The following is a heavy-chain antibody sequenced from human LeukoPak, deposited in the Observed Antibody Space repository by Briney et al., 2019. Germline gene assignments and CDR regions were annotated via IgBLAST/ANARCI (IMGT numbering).Heavy chain of an antibody. J-gene: IGHJ4*02. CDR1: GGSINNYY. CDR3: ALRPRRFGVVPAAIGY. V-gene: IGHV4-4*07. Sequence: PSETLSLTCTVSGGSINNYYWNWIRQPAGKGLEYIGRIYTSGSTNYYPSLKSRVTMSIDTSKNQFSLKLSSVTAADTAVYYCALRPRRFGVVPAAIGYWGQGTLVTVSS. D-gene: IGHD2-2*01. CDR2: IYTSGST.